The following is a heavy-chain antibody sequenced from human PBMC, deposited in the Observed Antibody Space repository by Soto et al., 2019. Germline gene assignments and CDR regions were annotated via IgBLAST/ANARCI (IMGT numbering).Heavy chain of an antibody. Sequence: GGSLRLSCTASGFTFGDYAMSWFRQAPGKGLEWVGFIRSKAYGGTTEYAASVKGRFTISRDDSKSIAYLQMNSLKTEDTAVYYCTRTPLSSSSWYYYYYYGMDVWGQGTTVTGSS. CDR2: IRSKAYGGTT. V-gene: IGHV3-49*03. CDR1: GFTFGDYA. CDR3: TRTPLSSSSWYYYYYYGMDV. J-gene: IGHJ6*02. D-gene: IGHD6-13*01.